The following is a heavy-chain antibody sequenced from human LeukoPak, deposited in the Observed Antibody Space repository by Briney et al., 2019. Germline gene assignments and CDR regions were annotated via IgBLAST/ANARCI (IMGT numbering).Heavy chain of an antibody. J-gene: IGHJ4*02. V-gene: IGHV4-34*01. CDR1: GGSFSGYY. CDR3: ARGSRGSSGYVDY. Sequence: PSETLSLTCAVYGGSFSGYYWSWIRQPPGKGLEWTGEINHSGSTNYNPSLKSRVTISVDTSKNQFSLKLSSVTAADTAVYYCARGSRGSSGYVDYWGQGTLVTVSS. D-gene: IGHD3-22*01. CDR2: INHSGST.